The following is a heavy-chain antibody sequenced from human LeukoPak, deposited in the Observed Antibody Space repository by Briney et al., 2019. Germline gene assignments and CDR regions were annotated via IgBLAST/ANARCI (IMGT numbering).Heavy chain of an antibody. D-gene: IGHD3-16*01. CDR1: GYTFTSYG. CDR3: VRDPYAYDPKGKDAFDI. V-gene: IGHV1-18*01. CDR2: ISAYNGNT. J-gene: IGHJ3*02. Sequence: GASVKVSCKASGYTFTSYGINWVRQAPGQGLEWMGWISAYNGNTNYAQNLQGRVTMTTDTSTSTAYMELRSLRSDDTAAYYCVRDPYAYDPKGKDAFDIWGQGTMVTVSS.